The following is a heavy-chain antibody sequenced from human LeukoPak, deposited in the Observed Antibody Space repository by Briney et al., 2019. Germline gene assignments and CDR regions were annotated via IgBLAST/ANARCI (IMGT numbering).Heavy chain of an antibody. CDR3: ARGRGYYDFWSGEIWFDP. CDR2: INHSGST. CDR1: GGSFSGYY. D-gene: IGHD3-3*01. J-gene: IGHJ5*02. V-gene: IGHV4-34*01. Sequence: SETLSLTCAVYGGSFSGYYWSWIRQPPGKGLEWIGEINHSGSTNYNPSLKSRVTISVDTSKNQFSLKLSSVTAADTAVYYCARGRGYYDFWSGEIWFDPWGQGTLVTVSS.